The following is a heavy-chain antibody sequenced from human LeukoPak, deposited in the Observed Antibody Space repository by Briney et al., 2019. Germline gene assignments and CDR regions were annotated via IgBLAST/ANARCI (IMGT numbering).Heavy chain of an antibody. CDR3: AREGGYDILTGYYHYYMDV. J-gene: IGHJ6*03. V-gene: IGHV4-59*01. CDR2: IYYSGST. CDR1: GGSISGYY. Sequence: PSETLSLTCTVSGGSISGYYWGWIRQPPGKGLEWIGYIYYSGSTNYNPSPESRVTISIDTSKNQFSLKLSSVTAADTAVYYCAREGGYDILTGYYHYYMDVWGKGTTVTVSS. D-gene: IGHD3-9*01.